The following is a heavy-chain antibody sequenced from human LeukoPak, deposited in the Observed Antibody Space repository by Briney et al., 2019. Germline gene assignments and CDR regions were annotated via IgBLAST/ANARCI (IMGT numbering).Heavy chain of an antibody. CDR1: GGSISSGDYY. Sequence: PSETLSLTCTVSGGSISSGDYYWSWIRQPPGKGLEWIGYIFYSGSTYYSPSLKSRVTISVDTSNNQFSLKLSSVTAADTAVYYCARDLLNEGNHLDYWGQGTPVTVSS. CDR3: ARDLLNEGNHLDY. J-gene: IGHJ4*02. CDR2: IFYSGST. D-gene: IGHD4-23*01. V-gene: IGHV4-30-4*01.